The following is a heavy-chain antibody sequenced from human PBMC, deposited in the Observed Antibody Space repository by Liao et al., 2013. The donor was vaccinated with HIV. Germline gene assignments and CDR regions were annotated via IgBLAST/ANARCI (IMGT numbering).Heavy chain of an antibody. J-gene: IGHJ2*01. CDR2: VYSSGRV. V-gene: IGHV4-39*02. CDR1: GGSISGSTYY. D-gene: IGHD1-26*01. Sequence: QLQESGPGLVKPSETLSLTCSVSGGSISGSTYYWGWIRQAPGKGLEYIGTVYSSGRVNLNASLKSRVTISMDTSKNHFSLKMTSVTAADTAVYYCARVQWEPAPNWYSDLWGRGTLVIVSS. CDR3: ARVQWEPAPNWYSDL.